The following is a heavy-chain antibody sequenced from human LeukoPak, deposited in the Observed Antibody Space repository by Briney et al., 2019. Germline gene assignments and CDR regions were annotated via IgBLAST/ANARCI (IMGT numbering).Heavy chain of an antibody. D-gene: IGHD3-3*01. J-gene: IGHJ4*02. CDR3: AKEAGEAPYYDFWRGYSKTFDS. CDR2: ISWNSGSI. V-gene: IGHV3-9*01. CDR1: GFTFDDYA. Sequence: PGGPLRLSCAASGFTFDDYAMPWVRQAPGKGLEWVSGISWNSGSIGYADSVKGRFTISRDNAKNSLYLKLNSLRAEDTALYYCAKEAGEAPYYDFWRGYSKTFDSWGQGTLVTVS.